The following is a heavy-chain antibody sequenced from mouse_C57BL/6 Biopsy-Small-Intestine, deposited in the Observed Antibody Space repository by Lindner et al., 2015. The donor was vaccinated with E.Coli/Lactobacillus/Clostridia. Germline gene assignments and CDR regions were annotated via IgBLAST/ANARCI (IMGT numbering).Heavy chain of an antibody. J-gene: IGHJ4*01. CDR2: IWGDGGT. CDR3: AREVLPMDY. Sequence: VQLQESGPGLVAPSQSLSITCTVSGFSLTSYGVSWVRQPPGEGLEWLGVIWGDGGTHYHSALISRLSISKDNSKSQVFLKLNSLRTDDTATYYCAREVLPMDYWGQGTSVTVSS. V-gene: IGHV2-3*01. CDR1: GFSLTSYG. D-gene: IGHD1-1*01.